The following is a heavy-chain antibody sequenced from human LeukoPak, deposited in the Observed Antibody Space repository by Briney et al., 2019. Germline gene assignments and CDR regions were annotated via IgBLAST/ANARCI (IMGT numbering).Heavy chain of an antibody. V-gene: IGHV1-2*02. CDR2: INPNSGST. J-gene: IGHJ4*02. D-gene: IGHD3-10*01. CDR3: ARDGYYYGSGSFVDY. Sequence: ASVKVSCKASGYTFTSHYIHWVRQAPGQGLEWMGWINPNSGSTNYAQKFQGRVTMTRDTSISIAYMELTRLRSDDTAVFYCARDGYYYGSGSFVDYWGQGTLVTVSS. CDR1: GYTFTSHY.